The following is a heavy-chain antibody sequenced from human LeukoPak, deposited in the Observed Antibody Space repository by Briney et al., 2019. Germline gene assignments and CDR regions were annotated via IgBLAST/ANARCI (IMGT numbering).Heavy chain of an antibody. CDR1: GFTFTDFA. V-gene: IGHV3-23*01. Sequence: GGSLRLSCAASGFTFTDFAMNWVRQAPGKGLEWVSTISASGTITYYADSVKGRCTISRDYSKNTVYLQMNSLTAEDTAVYYCAYLGLSSDWNDVPGPQIDYWGQGTLVSVSS. D-gene: IGHD1-1*01. J-gene: IGHJ4*02. CDR3: AYLGLSSDWNDVPGPQIDY. CDR2: ISASGTIT.